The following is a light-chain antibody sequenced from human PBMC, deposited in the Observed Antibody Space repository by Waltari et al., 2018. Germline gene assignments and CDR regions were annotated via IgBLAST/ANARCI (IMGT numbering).Light chain of an antibody. CDR2: CAS. CDR3: QQYYSTPYT. J-gene: IGKJ2*01. Sequence: DIVMTQSPDSLAVSLGERATINCKSSQSVLYSSSNQTYLAWCQQKPGQPPKLLIYCASTRESGVPDRFSGSGSGTDFTLTISSLQAEDVAVYYCQQYYSTPYTFGQGTKLEIK. V-gene: IGKV4-1*01. CDR1: QSVLYSSSNQTY.